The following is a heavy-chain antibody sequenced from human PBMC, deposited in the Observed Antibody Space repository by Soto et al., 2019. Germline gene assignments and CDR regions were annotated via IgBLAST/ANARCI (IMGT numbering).Heavy chain of an antibody. V-gene: IGHV3-53*01. Sequence: EVQLVESGGGLIQPGGSLRLSCAASGFTVSSNSMSWVRQAPGKGLEWVSVIYSGGSTYYADSVKGRFTISRDNSKNTLYLQMNSLRAEDTAVYYCARDRSLGAYCGGDCSTSDYGMDVWGQGTTVTVSS. CDR2: IYSGGST. CDR1: GFTVSSNS. D-gene: IGHD2-21*02. CDR3: ARDRSLGAYCGGDCSTSDYGMDV. J-gene: IGHJ6*02.